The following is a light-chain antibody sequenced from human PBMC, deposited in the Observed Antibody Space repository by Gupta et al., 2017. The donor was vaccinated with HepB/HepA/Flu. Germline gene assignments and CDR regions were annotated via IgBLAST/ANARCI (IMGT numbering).Light chain of an antibody. CDR2: GAS. V-gene: IGKV1-33*01. CDR3: QQYDKLPPFT. CDR1: QDINKS. J-gene: IGKJ3*01. Sequence: DIQMTQSPSSLSASVGDRVTITCQASQDINKSLNWYQHKPGKAPKRLIYGASNLETGVPSRFSGTGSGTHFTLTITTLQPEDFATFDCQQYDKLPPFTFGPGTKVDSK.